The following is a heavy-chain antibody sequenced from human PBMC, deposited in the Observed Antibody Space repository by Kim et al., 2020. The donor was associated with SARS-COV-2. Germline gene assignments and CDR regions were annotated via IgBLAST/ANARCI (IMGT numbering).Heavy chain of an antibody. V-gene: IGHV3-15*01. CDR1: GFTFSNAW. D-gene: IGHD3-3*01. CDR2: IKSKTDGGTT. Sequence: GGSLRLSCAASGFTFSNAWMSWVRQAPGKGLEWVGRIKSKTDGGTTDYAAPVKGRFTISRDDSKNTLYLQMNSLKTEDTAVYYCTTDTWVGVVIIPVLSDYWGQGTLVTVSS. J-gene: IGHJ4*02. CDR3: TTDTWVGVVIIPVLSDY.